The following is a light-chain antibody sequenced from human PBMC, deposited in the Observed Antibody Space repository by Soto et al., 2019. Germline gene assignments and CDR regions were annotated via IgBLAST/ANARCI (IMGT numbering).Light chain of an antibody. CDR1: SSDVGSYNR. Sequence: QSALTQPSSVSGSPGQSVTISCTGTSSDVGSYNRVSWYQQPPGTAPKLMIYDVSNRPSGVPDRFSGSKSGNTASLTISGLQAEDEADYYCCSYAGSSTFVVFGGGTKLTVL. V-gene: IGLV2-18*02. CDR3: CSYAGSSTFVV. CDR2: DVS. J-gene: IGLJ2*01.